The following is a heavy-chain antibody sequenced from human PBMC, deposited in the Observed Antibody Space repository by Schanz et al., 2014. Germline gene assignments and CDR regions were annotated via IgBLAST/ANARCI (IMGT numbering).Heavy chain of an antibody. Sequence: QVQLVQSGSELKKPGASVKVSCKASGYTFTSHAMNWMRQAPGQGLEWMGWINTNSGNPTYAQGFTGRFVFSLDTSVNTAYLQISSLKTEDTAVYYCARDPAEWELLGHFDYWGQGTLVTVSA. J-gene: IGHJ4*02. V-gene: IGHV7-4-1*02. CDR1: GYTFTSHA. CDR2: INTNSGNP. CDR3: ARDPAEWELLGHFDY. D-gene: IGHD1-26*01.